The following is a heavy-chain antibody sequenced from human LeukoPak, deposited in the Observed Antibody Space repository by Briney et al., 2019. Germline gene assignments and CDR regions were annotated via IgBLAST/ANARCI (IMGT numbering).Heavy chain of an antibody. D-gene: IGHD2-2*01. CDR2: ITPMFGTA. Sequence: GASVKVSCKASGGTFSSYAISWVRQAPGQGLEWMGGITPMFGTANYAQKFQGRVTITADESTSTAYMELSSLRSEDTAVYYCARDYCSSTSCLFDYWGQGTLVTVSS. CDR1: GGTFSSYA. V-gene: IGHV1-69*13. CDR3: ARDYCSSTSCLFDY. J-gene: IGHJ4*02.